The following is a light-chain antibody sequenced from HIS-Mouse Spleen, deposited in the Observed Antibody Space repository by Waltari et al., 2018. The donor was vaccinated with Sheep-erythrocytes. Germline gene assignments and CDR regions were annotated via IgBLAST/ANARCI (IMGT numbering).Light chain of an antibody. CDR3: QAWDSSTAV. V-gene: IGLV3-1*01. CDR2: QDS. Sequence: SYELTQPPSVSVSPGQTASITCSGDKLGDKYACWYQQKPGQSPALVIYQDSKRPSGIPERFSGSNSGKKATLTISGTQAMDEADYYCQAWDSSTAVFGGGTKLTVL. CDR1: KLGDKY. J-gene: IGLJ2*01.